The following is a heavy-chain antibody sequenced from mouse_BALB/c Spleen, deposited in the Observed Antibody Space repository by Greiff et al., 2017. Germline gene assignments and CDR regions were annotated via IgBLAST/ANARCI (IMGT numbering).Heavy chain of an antibody. CDR3: VSGNYDGDYAMDY. CDR1: GFSLTSYG. J-gene: IGHJ4*01. V-gene: IGHV2-5-1*01. CDR2: IWRGGST. D-gene: IGHD2-4*01. Sequence: QVQLQQSGPSLVQPSQSLSITCTVSGFSLTSYGVHWVRQSPGKGLEWLGVIWRGGSTDYNAAFMSRLSISKDNSKSQVFLKMNSLQTDDTAIYYCVSGNYDGDYAMDYWGQGTSVTVSS.